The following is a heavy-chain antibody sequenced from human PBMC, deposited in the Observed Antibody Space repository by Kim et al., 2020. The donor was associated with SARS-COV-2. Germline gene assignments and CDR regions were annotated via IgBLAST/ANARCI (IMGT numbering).Heavy chain of an antibody. Sequence: SETLSLTCTVSGGSISSSSYYWGWIRQPPGKGLEWIGSIYYSGSTYYNPSLKSRVTISVDTSKNQFSLKLSSVTGADTAVYYCATLYYDGFDYWGQGTLVTVSS. V-gene: IGHV4-39*01. D-gene: IGHD3-22*01. CDR3: ATLYYDGFDY. CDR2: IYYSGST. J-gene: IGHJ4*02. CDR1: GGSISSSSYY.